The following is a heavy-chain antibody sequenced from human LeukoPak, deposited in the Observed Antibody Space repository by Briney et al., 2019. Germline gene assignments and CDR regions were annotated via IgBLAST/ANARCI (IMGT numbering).Heavy chain of an antibody. CDR2: IYPGDSDT. V-gene: IGHV5-51*01. J-gene: IGHJ4*02. Sequence: GESLKISCKGSGYSFASYWIGWVRQMPGKGLEWMGFIYPGDSDTRYSPSFQGQVTISVDKSTRTAYLQWSSLKASDTAMYYCAREKYVGRLTDYWGQGTLVTVSS. D-gene: IGHD2-15*01. CDR3: AREKYVGRLTDY. CDR1: GYSFASYW.